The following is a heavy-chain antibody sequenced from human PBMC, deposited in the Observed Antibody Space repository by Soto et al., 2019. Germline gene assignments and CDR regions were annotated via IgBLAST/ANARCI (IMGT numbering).Heavy chain of an antibody. Sequence: LRLSCAASGFTFDDYDMHWVRQAPGKGLEWVSGISWSSGSIGYADSVKGRFTISRDNTKNPLYLQMNSLRAEDTALYYCAKERGYIYGYYYYGLDVWGQGTTVTVS. V-gene: IGHV3-9*01. D-gene: IGHD5-18*01. J-gene: IGHJ6*02. CDR1: GFTFDDYD. CDR2: ISWSSGSI. CDR3: AKERGYIYGYYYYGLDV.